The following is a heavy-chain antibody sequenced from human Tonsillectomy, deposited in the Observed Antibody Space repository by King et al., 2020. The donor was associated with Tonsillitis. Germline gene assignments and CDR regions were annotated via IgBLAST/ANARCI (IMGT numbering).Heavy chain of an antibody. CDR2: INDYGTTT. V-gene: IGHV3-74*01. J-gene: IGHJ4*02. Sequence: VQLVESGGGLVQPGGSLRLSCVVSGFTLSNYWMHWVRQVPGKGLVWVSDINDYGTTTRYADSVRGRFTISRDNAENTLYLQMNSLRAEDTAVYYCARGGQQPVDYWGQGTVVTVST. CDR3: ARGGQQPVDY. CDR1: GFTLSNYW. D-gene: IGHD6-13*01.